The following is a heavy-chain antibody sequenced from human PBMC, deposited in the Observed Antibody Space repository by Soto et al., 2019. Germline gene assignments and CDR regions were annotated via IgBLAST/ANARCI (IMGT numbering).Heavy chain of an antibody. CDR1: GFTFSSYW. CDR2: IKQDGSEK. CDR3: ARDRDNRYSSSSRGGSEYFQH. J-gene: IGHJ1*01. Sequence: PVGSLRLSCAASGFTFSSYWMSWVRQAPGKGLEWVANIKQDGSEKYYVDSVKGRFTISRDNAKNSLYLQMNSLRAEDTAVYYCARDRDNRYSSSSRGGSEYFQHWGQGTLVTVSS. V-gene: IGHV3-7*03. D-gene: IGHD6-6*01.